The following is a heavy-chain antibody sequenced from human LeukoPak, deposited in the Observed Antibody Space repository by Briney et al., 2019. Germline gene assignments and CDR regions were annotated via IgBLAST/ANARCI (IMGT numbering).Heavy chain of an antibody. CDR2: ISSGSNYI. V-gene: IGHV3-21*01. CDR1: GFTFSTYI. J-gene: IGHJ3*02. CDR3: TREGVDGLDI. Sequence: GGSLRLSCAASGFTFSTYIMNWVRQAPGKGLEWVSSISSGSNYIYYADAVKGRFTISRDNTKNSLYLQMNRLRDEDTAVYYCTREGVDGLDIWGQGTSVSVSS. D-gene: IGHD3-10*01.